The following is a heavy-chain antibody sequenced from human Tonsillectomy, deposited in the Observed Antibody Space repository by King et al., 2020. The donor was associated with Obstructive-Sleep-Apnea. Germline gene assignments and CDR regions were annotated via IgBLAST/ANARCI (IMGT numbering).Heavy chain of an antibody. Sequence: VQLVESGGGLVQPGRSLRLSCAASGFTFDDYAMHWVRQAPGKGLEWVSGISWNSGSIGYADSVKGRFTISRDNAKNSLYLQMNSLRAEDTALYYCAKAVYYYDPPVCWGQGTMVTVSS. CDR2: ISWNSGSI. CDR1: GFTFDDYA. D-gene: IGHD3-22*01. V-gene: IGHV3-9*01. CDR3: AKAVYYYDPPVC. J-gene: IGHJ3*01.